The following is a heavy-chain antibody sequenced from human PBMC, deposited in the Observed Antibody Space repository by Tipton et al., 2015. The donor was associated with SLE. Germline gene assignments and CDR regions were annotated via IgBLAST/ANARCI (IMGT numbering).Heavy chain of an antibody. Sequence: SLRLSCAASGFTFSSYAMSWVRQAPGKGLEWVSVIYSGGSTYYADSVKGRFTISRDNSKNTLYLQMNSLRAEDTAVYYCARPRPGDDAFDIWGQGTMVTVSS. CDR3: ARPRPGDDAFDI. CDR2: IYSGGST. J-gene: IGHJ3*02. D-gene: IGHD7-27*01. CDR1: GFTFSSYA. V-gene: IGHV3-23*03.